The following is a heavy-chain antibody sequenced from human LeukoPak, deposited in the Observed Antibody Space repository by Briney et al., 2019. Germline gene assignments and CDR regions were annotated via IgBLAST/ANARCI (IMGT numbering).Heavy chain of an antibody. Sequence: GGSLRLSCAASGFTFSNYWMHWVRQAPGKGLVWVSRVNSDGTTITYADSVKGRFTISRDNAKNTLYLQMNSLRAEDTGVYYCARLRRSGHGFDIWGQGTMLTVSS. J-gene: IGHJ3*02. V-gene: IGHV3-74*01. CDR3: ARLRRSGHGFDI. CDR2: VNSDGTTI. D-gene: IGHD2-15*01. CDR1: GFTFSNYW.